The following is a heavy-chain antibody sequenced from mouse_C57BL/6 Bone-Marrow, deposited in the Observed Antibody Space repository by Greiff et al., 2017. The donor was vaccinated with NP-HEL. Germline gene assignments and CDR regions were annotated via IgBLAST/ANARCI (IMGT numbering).Heavy chain of an antibody. CDR1: GYSFTDYN. CDR3: ARPTVVATRYAMDY. D-gene: IGHD1-1*01. Sequence: EVQLQESGPELVKPGASVKISCKASGYSFTDYNMNWVKQSNGKSLEWIVVIHPPYGTPSYNQKFKGTATLTVSPSSSTAYMQLHSLTSEDSAVDYCARPTVVATRYAMDYWGQGTSVTVSS. CDR2: IHPPYGTP. J-gene: IGHJ4*01. V-gene: IGHV1-39*01.